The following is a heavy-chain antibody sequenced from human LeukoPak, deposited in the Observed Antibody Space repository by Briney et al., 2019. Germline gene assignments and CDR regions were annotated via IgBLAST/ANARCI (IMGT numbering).Heavy chain of an antibody. CDR1: GFTFSNYW. CDR2: IKRDGSST. CDR3: GRVSWDWANDPFDV. J-gene: IGHJ3*01. D-gene: IGHD3/OR15-3a*01. Sequence: GGSLRLSCAASGFTFSNYWMHWVRQAPGKGLVWVSRIKRDGSSTDYADSVKGRFTISRDNAKNTLYLQMNSVRAEDTAVYYCGRVSWDWANDPFDVWGQGTKVTVSS. V-gene: IGHV3-74*01.